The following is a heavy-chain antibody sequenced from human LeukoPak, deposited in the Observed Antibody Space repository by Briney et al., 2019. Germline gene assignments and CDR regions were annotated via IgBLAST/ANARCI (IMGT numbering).Heavy chain of an antibody. CDR3: ARAGYTSGWYGGNYYFDY. CDR1: GGSISSYY. CDR2: IYYSGST. V-gene: IGHV4-59*01. Sequence: SETLSLTCTVSGGSISSYYWSWIRQPPGKGLEWIGYIYYSGSTNYNPSLKSRVTISVDTSKNQFSLKLSSVTAADTAVYYCARAGYTSGWYGGNYYFDYWGQGTLVSVSS. D-gene: IGHD6-19*01. J-gene: IGHJ4*02.